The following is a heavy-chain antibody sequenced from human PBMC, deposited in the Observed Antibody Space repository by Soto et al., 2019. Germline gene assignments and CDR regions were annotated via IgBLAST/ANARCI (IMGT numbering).Heavy chain of an antibody. J-gene: IGHJ4*02. Sequence: QVQLVESGGGVVQPGRSRRLSCAASGFTFSTYVMHWVRQAPGKGLEWVAVVSYDGSLKYYSESLKGRVTISRDSSKSTVDLQLTSLREEDTAVYYCAKDTGQYSGYDWRGPFDSWGQGTLVTVSS. CDR3: AKDTGQYSGYDWRGPFDS. D-gene: IGHD5-12*01. CDR2: VSYDGSLK. V-gene: IGHV3-30*18. CDR1: GFTFSTYV.